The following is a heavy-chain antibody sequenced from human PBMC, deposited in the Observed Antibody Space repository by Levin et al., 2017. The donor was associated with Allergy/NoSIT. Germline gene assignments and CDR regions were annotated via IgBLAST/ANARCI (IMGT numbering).Heavy chain of an antibody. J-gene: IGHJ4*02. CDR1: GFTFSNYA. V-gene: IGHV3-30-3*01. CDR3: VREIAEEGT. CDR2: ISDDGSSE. D-gene: IGHD1-1*01. Sequence: GESLKISCAASGFTFSNYAMHWVRQAPGKGLEWVGVISDDGSSEFYIDSVKGRFTISRDNSKNRLYLHMDSLRAEDTALYYCVREIAEEGTWGQGTLVMVSS.